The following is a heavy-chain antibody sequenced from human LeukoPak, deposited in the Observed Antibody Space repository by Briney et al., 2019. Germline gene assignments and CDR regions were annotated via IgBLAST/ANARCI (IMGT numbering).Heavy chain of an antibody. CDR1: GGSISSYY. Sequence: SETLSLTCTVSGGSISSYYWSWIRQPPGKGLEWIGYIYYSGSTNYNPSLKSRVTISVDTSKNQFSLKLSSVTAADTAVYYCASVGPYYDILTGPNPHYYMDVWGKGTTVTVSS. CDR3: ASVGPYYDILTGPNPHYYMDV. V-gene: IGHV4-59*01. D-gene: IGHD3-9*01. J-gene: IGHJ6*03. CDR2: IYYSGST.